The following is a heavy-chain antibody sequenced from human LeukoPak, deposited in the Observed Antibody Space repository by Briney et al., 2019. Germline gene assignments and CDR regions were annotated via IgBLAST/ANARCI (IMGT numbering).Heavy chain of an antibody. CDR1: GGTFSSYA. CDR3: ARAIAVAGTDAFDI. Sequence: GASVKVSCKASGGTFSSYAISWMRQAPGQGLEWMGGIIPIFGTANYAQKFQGRVTITADKSTSTAYMELSSLRSEDTAVYYCARAIAVAGTDAFDIWGQGTMVTVSS. CDR2: IIPIFGTA. V-gene: IGHV1-69*06. D-gene: IGHD6-19*01. J-gene: IGHJ3*02.